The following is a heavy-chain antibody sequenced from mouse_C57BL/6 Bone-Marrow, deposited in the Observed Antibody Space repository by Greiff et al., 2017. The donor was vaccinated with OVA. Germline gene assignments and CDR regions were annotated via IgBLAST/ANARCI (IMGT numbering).Heavy chain of an antibody. CDR2: ISYDGSN. CDR3: AGYYYGSRYYAMDY. V-gene: IGHV3-6*01. CDR1: GYSITSGYY. Sequence: EVQLQESGPGLVKPSQSLSLTCSVTGYSITSGYYWNWIRQFPGNKLEWMGYISYDGSNNYNPSLKNRISFTRDTSKNQFFLKLNSVTTEDTATYYCAGYYYGSRYYAMDYWGQGTSVTVSS. J-gene: IGHJ4*01. D-gene: IGHD1-1*01.